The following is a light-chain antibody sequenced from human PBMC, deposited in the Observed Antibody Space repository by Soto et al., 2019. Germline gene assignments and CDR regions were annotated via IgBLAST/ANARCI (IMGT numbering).Light chain of an antibody. J-gene: IGLJ2*01. CDR3: AAWDDGLSGPHVE. CDR2: RND. CDR1: GSNIGSNY. V-gene: IGLV1-47*01. Sequence: QAVVTQPPSASGTPGQRVTISCSGSGSNIGSNYVYWYQQLPGTAPKLLIYRNDQRPSGVPDRFYGSKSGTSASLAISGLRSEDEADYYCAAWDDGLSGPHVEFGGGTKLTVL.